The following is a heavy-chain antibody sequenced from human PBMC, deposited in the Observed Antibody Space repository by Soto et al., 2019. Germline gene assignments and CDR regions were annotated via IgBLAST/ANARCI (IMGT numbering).Heavy chain of an antibody. CDR2: ISGSGGST. CDR1: GFTFSSYA. D-gene: IGHD3-22*01. Sequence: RRLSCAASGFTFSSYAMSWVRQAPGKGLEWVSAISGSGGSTYYADSVKGRFTISRDNSKNTLYLQMNSLRAEDTAVYYCAKDVKDYDSSGYYSNWGQGTLVTVSS. J-gene: IGHJ4*02. CDR3: AKDVKDYDSSGYYSN. V-gene: IGHV3-23*01.